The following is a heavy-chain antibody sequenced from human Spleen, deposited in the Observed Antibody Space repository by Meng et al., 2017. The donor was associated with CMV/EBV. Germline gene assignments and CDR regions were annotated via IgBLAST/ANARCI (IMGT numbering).Heavy chain of an antibody. CDR3: VRDQSDTDYVSARY. Sequence: GESLKISCVASGFTFSSYWMSWVRQAPGKGLEWVANIKQDGSENYYVDSVKGRFTISRDNAKNSLYLQMSTLRAEDTAVYFCVRDQSDTDYVSARYWGQGTLVTVSS. V-gene: IGHV3-7*01. J-gene: IGHJ1*01. CDR1: GFTFSSYW. CDR2: IKQDGSEN. D-gene: IGHD4-17*01.